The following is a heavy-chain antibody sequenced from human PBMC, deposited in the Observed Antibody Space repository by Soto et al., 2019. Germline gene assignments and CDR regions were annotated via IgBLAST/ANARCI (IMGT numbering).Heavy chain of an antibody. V-gene: IGHV4-4*07. CDR3: ARNYDFWSGWFDP. CDR1: GGTISSYY. J-gene: IGHJ5*02. D-gene: IGHD3-3*01. Sequence: PSGTLSLTCAVSGGTISSYYWSWIRQPAGKGLEWIGRIYTSGSTNYNPCLKSRVTMSVDTSKNQFSLKLSSVTDADTAVYYCARNYDFWSGWFDPWGQGTLVTVSS. CDR2: IYTSGST.